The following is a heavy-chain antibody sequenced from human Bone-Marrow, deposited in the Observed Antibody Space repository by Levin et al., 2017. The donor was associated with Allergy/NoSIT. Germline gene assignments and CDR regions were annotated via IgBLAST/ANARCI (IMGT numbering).Heavy chain of an antibody. CDR3: ARARLSYYYDSSGYYHDAFDI. J-gene: IGHJ3*02. Sequence: ASVKVSCKASGYTFTGYYMHWVRQAPGQGLEWMGWINPNSGGTNYAQKFQGWVTMTRDTSISTAYMELSRLRSDDTAVYYCARARLSYYYDSSGYYHDAFDIWGQGTMVTVSS. V-gene: IGHV1-2*04. CDR1: GYTFTGYY. CDR2: INPNSGGT. D-gene: IGHD3-22*01.